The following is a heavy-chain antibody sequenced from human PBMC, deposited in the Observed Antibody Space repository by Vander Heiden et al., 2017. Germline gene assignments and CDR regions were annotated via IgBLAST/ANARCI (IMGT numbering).Heavy chain of an antibody. CDR2: ISGSGSST. Sequence: EVQLLESGGGLVQPGGSLRLYCAASGFTFSSYAMSWVRQAPGKGLDWVSAISGSGSSTYYADSVKGRFSISRDNSKNTLYLQMNSLRAEDTAVYYCARAAGATYQAAYWCQGTLVTVSS. CDR1: GFTFSSYA. V-gene: IGHV3-23*01. J-gene: IGHJ4*02. D-gene: IGHD2-2*01. CDR3: ARAAGATYQAAY.